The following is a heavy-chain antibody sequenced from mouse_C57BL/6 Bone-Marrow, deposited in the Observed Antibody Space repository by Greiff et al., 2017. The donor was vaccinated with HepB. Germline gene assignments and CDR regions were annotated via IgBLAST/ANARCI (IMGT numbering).Heavy chain of an antibody. CDR1: GFTFSDYY. J-gene: IGHJ2*01. Sequence: EVKLVESEGGLVQPGSSMKLSCTASGFTFSDYYMAWVRQVPEKGLEWVANINYDGSSTYYLDSLKSRFIISRDNAKNILYLQMSSLKSEDTATYYCARGGDYFDYWGQGTTLTVSS. CDR2: INYDGSST. CDR3: ARGGDYFDY. V-gene: IGHV5-16*01.